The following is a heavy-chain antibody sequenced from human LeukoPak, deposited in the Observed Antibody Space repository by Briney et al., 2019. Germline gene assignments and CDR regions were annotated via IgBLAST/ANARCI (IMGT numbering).Heavy chain of an antibody. CDR1: GGSVSSGSYY. Sequence: SETLSLTCTVSGGSVSSGSYYWGWIRQPPGKGLEWIGNIYYSGSAKYNPSLKSRVTISVDTSKNQFSLKLPSVTAADSAVYYCAREFGDWGLSWFDPWGQGTLVTVSS. CDR3: AREFGDWGLSWFDP. CDR2: IYYSGSA. J-gene: IGHJ5*02. D-gene: IGHD3-10*01. V-gene: IGHV4-61*01.